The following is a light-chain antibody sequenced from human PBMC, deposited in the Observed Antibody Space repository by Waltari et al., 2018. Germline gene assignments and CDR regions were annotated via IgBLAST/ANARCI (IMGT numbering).Light chain of an antibody. CDR2: DDG. CDR3: QVWDSGSNHYV. CDR1: RIGSKN. Sequence: SYELTQPPSVSVAPGQTARITCDGARIGSKNVHWYQPKPGQAPVLVVYDDGDRPSGIPERFSGSNSGNTAALTISRVDAGDEAEYYCQVWDSGSNHYVFGTVTKVTVL. V-gene: IGLV3-21*02. J-gene: IGLJ1*01.